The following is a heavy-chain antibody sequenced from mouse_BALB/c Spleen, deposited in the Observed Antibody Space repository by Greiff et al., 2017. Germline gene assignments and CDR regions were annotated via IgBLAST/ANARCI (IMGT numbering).Heavy chain of an antibody. V-gene: IGHV1-7*01. CDR1: GYTFTSYW. J-gene: IGHJ3*01. Sequence: VQLQQSGAELAKPGASVKMSCKASGYTFTSYWMHWVKQRPGQGLEWIGYINPSTGYTEYNQKFKDKATLTADKSSSTAYMQLSSLTSEDSAVYYCARTYDGYFGGFAYWGQGTLVTVSA. CDR2: INPSTGYT. D-gene: IGHD2-3*01. CDR3: ARTYDGYFGGFAY.